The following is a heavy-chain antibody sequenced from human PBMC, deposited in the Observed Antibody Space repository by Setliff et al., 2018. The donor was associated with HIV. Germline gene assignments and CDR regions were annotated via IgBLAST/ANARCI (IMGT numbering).Heavy chain of an antibody. V-gene: IGHV4-34*01. Sequence: SETLSLTCAVYGGSFSGHYWSWIRQPPGKGLEWIGEVNHSGSTNYNPSLKSRVTISVDTSKNQFSLKLSSVTAADTAVYYCAREHFWSGYYSYDAFDIWGQGTMVTVSS. CDR2: VNHSGST. J-gene: IGHJ3*02. CDR1: GGSFSGHY. D-gene: IGHD3-3*02. CDR3: AREHFWSGYYSYDAFDI.